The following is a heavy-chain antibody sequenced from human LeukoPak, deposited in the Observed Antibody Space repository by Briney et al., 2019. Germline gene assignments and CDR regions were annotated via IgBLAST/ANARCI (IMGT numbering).Heavy chain of an antibody. CDR1: GFTFTTYW. D-gene: IGHD2-21*02. CDR2: IKQDGSEK. J-gene: IGHJ3*02. V-gene: IGHV3-7*03. Sequence: GGSLRLSCTTSGFTFTTYWMSWVRQAPGKGLEWVANIKQDGSEKHYVDSVRGRFTISRDNAKNSLYLQMNSLRAEDTALYYCAKDAIRAAYCGGDCYYDAFDIWGQGTMVTVSS. CDR3: AKDAIRAAYCGGDCYYDAFDI.